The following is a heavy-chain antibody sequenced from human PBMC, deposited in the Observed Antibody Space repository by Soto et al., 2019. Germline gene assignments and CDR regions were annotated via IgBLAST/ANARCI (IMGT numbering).Heavy chain of an antibody. D-gene: IGHD5-12*01. CDR3: ARGNHRWLQLWYFDL. CDR1: GGTFSSYT. CDR2: IIPIFGTA. Sequence: QVQLVQSGAEVKKPGSSVTVSCKASGGTFSSYTISWVRQAPGQGLEWMGGIIPIFGTANYAQKFQGRVTLPADESTSTGYMELSSLRYEDTAVYYCARGNHRWLQLWYFDLWGRGTLVTVSS. V-gene: IGHV1-69*12. J-gene: IGHJ2*01.